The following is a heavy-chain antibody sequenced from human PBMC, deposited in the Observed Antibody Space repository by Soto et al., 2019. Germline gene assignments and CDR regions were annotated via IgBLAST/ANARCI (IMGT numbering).Heavy chain of an antibody. CDR3: ARLEGSYRRSSRGSVY. J-gene: IGHJ4*02. CDR2: IDPSDSYT. Sequence: GESLKISCKGSGYSFTSYWISWVRQMPGKGLEWMGRIDPSDSYTNYSPSFQGHVTISADKSISTAYLQWSSLKASDTAMYYCARLEGSYRRSSRGSVYWGPGTLVTVS. V-gene: IGHV5-10-1*01. D-gene: IGHD6-6*01. CDR1: GYSFTSYW.